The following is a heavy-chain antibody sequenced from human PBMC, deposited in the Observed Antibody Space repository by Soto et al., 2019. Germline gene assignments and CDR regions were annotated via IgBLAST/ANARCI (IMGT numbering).Heavy chain of an antibody. CDR2: ISGSGGST. D-gene: IGHD5-18*01. J-gene: IGHJ4*02. Sequence: EVQLLESGGGLVQPGGSLRLSCAASGFTFSSHAMSWVRQAPGKGLEWVSGISGSGGSTYYADSVKGRLTIYRDNSKKTLDLQLSSLGAEATAVYYGAKAANHYYFDYLGQGNLVTV. CDR3: AKAANHYYFDY. V-gene: IGHV3-23*01. CDR1: GFTFSSHA.